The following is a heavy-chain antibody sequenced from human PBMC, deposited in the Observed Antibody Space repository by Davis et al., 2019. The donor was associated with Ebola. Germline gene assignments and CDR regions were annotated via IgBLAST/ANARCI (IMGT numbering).Heavy chain of an antibody. J-gene: IGHJ3*02. CDR3: ARGRSFYYDGSGYGVKDAFDI. CDR2: IYHSGST. D-gene: IGHD3-22*01. V-gene: IGHV4-4*02. Sequence: MPSETLSLTCAVSGGSISSSNWWSWVRQPPGKGLEWIGEIYHSGSTNYNPSLKSRVTISVDKSKNQFSLKLSSVTAADTAVYYCARGRSFYYDGSGYGVKDAFDIWGQGTMVIVSS. CDR1: GGSISSSNW.